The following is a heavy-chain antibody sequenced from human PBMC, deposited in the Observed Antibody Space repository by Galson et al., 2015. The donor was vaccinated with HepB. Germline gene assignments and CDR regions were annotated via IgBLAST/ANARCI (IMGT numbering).Heavy chain of an antibody. CDR2: IYYSGRT. CDR1: GGSTSSGDYY. J-gene: IGHJ6*03. CDR3: ARSVVPAAKHHYNYYMDV. Sequence: LSLTCTVSGGSTSSGDYYWNWVRQTPGKGLEWIAYIYYSGRTRYNPSFKSRVNMSVDTSRNQFSLRLSSVAAADTAIYYCARSVVPAAKHHYNYYMDVWGQGTTVTVS. D-gene: IGHD2-15*01. V-gene: IGHV4-30-4*01.